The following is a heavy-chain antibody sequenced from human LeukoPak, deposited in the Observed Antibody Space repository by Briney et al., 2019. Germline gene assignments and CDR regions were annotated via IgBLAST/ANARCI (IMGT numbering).Heavy chain of an antibody. J-gene: IGHJ4*02. CDR1: GYTFTGYY. CDR3: ARDSIFGVEYFDY. V-gene: IGHV1-2*04. Sequence: GASVKVSCKASGYTFTGYYMHWVRQAPGQGLEWMGWINPNSGGTNYAQKFQGWVTMTRDTSISTAYMELSRLRSDDTAVYYCARDSIFGVEYFDYWGQGTLVTVSS. CDR2: INPNSGGT. D-gene: IGHD3-3*01.